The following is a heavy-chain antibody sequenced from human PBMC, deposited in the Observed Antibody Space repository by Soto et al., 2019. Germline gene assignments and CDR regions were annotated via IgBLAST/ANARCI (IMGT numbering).Heavy chain of an antibody. CDR1: GGSISSYY. CDR3: VTQYSGYENDAFDI. V-gene: IGHV4-59*08. CDR2: IYYSGST. J-gene: IGHJ3*02. D-gene: IGHD5-12*01. Sequence: QVQLQESGPGLVKPSETLSLTCTVSGGSISSYYWSWIRQPPGKGLEWIGYIYYSGSTNYNPSLKSRVTRSVDTSKNQFSLKLSSVTAADTAVYYCVTQYSGYENDAFDIWGQGTMVTVSS.